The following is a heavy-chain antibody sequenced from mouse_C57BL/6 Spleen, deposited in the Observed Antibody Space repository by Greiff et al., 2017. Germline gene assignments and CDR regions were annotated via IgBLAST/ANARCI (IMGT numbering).Heavy chain of an antibody. Sequence: DVKLVESEGGLVQPGSSMKLSCTASGFTFSDYYMAWVRQVPEKGLEWVANINYDGSSTYYLDSLKSRFIISRDNAKNILYLQMSSLKSEDTATYYCARDSLYGMDYWGQGTSVTVSS. J-gene: IGHJ4*01. CDR1: GFTFSDYY. V-gene: IGHV5-16*01. CDR2: INYDGSST. CDR3: ARDSLYGMDY.